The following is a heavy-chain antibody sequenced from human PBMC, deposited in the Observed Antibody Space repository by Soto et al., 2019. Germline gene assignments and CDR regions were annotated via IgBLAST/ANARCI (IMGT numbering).Heavy chain of an antibody. CDR1: GYTFTSYA. CDR2: INAGNGNT. V-gene: IGHV1-3*01. Sequence: ASVKVSCKASGYTFTSYAMHWVRQAPGQRLEWMGWINAGNGNTKYSQKFQGRVTITRDTSASTAYMELSSLRSGDTAVYYCAREGLHPNYFDYWGQGTLVTVSS. J-gene: IGHJ4*02. CDR3: AREGLHPNYFDY.